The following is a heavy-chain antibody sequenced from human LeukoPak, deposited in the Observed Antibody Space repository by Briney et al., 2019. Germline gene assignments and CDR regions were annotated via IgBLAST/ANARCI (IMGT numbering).Heavy chain of an antibody. J-gene: IGHJ5*02. CDR3: AREFYISWFDP. CDR1: GGSISSGSYY. CDR2: IYTSGST. D-gene: IGHD2/OR15-2a*01. Sequence: PSETLSLTCTVSGGSISSGSYYWSWIRQPAGKGLKWIGRIYTSGSTNYNPSLKSRVTISVDTSKNQFSLKLSSVTAADTAVYYCAREFYISWFDPWGQGTLVTVSS. V-gene: IGHV4-61*02.